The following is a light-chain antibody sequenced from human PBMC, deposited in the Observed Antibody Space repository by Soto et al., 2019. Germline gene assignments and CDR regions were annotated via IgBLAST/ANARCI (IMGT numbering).Light chain of an antibody. J-gene: IGKJ3*01. V-gene: IGKV1-33*01. CDR2: DAS. CDR1: QDISNY. Sequence: DIQMTQSPSSLSASVGDRVTITCQASQDISNYLNWYQQKPGKAPKLLIYDASNLETGVPSRFSGSGSGTDFTFTISSLQPEEIATYYCQQRFTFGPGTKVDIK. CDR3: QQRFT.